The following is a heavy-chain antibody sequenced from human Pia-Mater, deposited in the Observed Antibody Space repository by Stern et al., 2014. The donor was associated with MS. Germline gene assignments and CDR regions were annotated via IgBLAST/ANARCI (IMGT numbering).Heavy chain of an antibody. Sequence: EVQLLESGGTLVQPGGSLRLSCAASGFTFSSYATSWVRQAPGKGLAWVSVISGSDGSTFYADSVKGRFTISRDNSKNTLFLQMNSLRAEDTAVYYCAKVYGSGPFDYWGQGTLVTVSS. J-gene: IGHJ4*02. CDR2: ISGSDGST. CDR3: AKVYGSGPFDY. V-gene: IGHV3-23*01. D-gene: IGHD6-19*01. CDR1: GFTFSSYA.